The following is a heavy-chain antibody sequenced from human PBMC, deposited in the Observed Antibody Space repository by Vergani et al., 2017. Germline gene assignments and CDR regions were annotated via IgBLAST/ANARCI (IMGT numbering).Heavy chain of an antibody. J-gene: IGHJ6*03. V-gene: IGHV3-30*18. Sequence: QVQLVESGGGVVQPGRSLRLSCAASGFTFSSYGMHWVPQAPGKGLEWVAVISYDGSNKYYADSVKGRFTISRDNSKNTLYLQMNSLRAEDTAVYYCAKESTWGYYYYYMDVWGKGTTVTVSS. D-gene: IGHD7-27*01. CDR3: AKESTWGYYYYYMDV. CDR1: GFTFSSYG. CDR2: ISYDGSNK.